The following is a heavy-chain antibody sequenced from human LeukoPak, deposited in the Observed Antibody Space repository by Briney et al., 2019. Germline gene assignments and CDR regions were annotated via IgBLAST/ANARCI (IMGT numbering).Heavy chain of an antibody. J-gene: IGHJ4*02. CDR1: GYSFTTYW. Sequence: PGGSLRLSCKGSGYSFTTYWISWVRQMPGKGLEWMGRIDPSDSYTNYSPSFQGHVTISADKSFSTAYLQWTSLKASDTAMYYCARHAKAYGSSCDYWGQGTLVTVSS. CDR2: IDPSDSYT. CDR3: ARHAKAYGSSCDY. V-gene: IGHV5-10-1*01. D-gene: IGHD6-13*01.